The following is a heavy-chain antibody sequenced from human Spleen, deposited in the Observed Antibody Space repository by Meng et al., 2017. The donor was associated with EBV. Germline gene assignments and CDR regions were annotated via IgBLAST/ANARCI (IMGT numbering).Heavy chain of an antibody. D-gene: IGHD3-16*01. CDR3: ARGAYDRFGLDP. CDR2: IYHGGSA. Sequence: LPRQGSGSGCGKPSQTLSLTCAVSGGSISSGDHPWSWIRQPPGRGLELLGYIYHGGSAFYSPSLKTRVTMSIDKSKNQFSLNVSSVTAADTAFYYCARGAYDRFGLDPWGQGTLVTVSS. V-gene: IGHV4-30-2*01. J-gene: IGHJ5*02. CDR1: GGSISSGDHP.